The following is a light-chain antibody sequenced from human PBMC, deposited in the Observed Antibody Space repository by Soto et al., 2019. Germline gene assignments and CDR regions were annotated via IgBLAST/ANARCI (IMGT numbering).Light chain of an antibody. Sequence: QSALTQPASVSGSPGQSITISCTGTSSDVGSYNFVSWYQQHPGKAPKVMIYEGSKRPSGVSNRFSGSKSGNTASLTISGLQAEDEADSYCCSYAGSSTWVFGTGTKVTVL. J-gene: IGLJ1*01. CDR2: EGS. CDR1: SSDVGSYNF. V-gene: IGLV2-23*01. CDR3: CSYAGSSTWV.